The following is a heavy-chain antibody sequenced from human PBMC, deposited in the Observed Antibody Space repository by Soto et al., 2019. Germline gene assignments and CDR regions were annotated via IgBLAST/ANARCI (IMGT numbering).Heavy chain of an antibody. CDR1: GFTFSSYG. D-gene: IGHD6-6*01. CDR3: ARESIAARQFDP. V-gene: IGHV3-33*01. J-gene: IGHJ5*02. Sequence: GGSLRLSCAASGFTFSSYGMHWVRQAPGKGLEWVAVIWYDGSNKYYADSVKGRFTISRDNSKNTLYLQMNSLRAEDTAVYYCARESIAARQFDPWGQGTLVTVSS. CDR2: IWYDGSNK.